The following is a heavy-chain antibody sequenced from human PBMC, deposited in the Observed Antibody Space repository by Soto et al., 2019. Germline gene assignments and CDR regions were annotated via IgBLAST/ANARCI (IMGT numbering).Heavy chain of an antibody. V-gene: IGHV5-51*01. CDR3: ARGKYSGPRGGLDV. D-gene: IGHD6-19*01. CDR1: GFNFPTFW. CDR2: IYPDDSDT. J-gene: IGHJ6*02. Sequence: PGDSLKISCKHSGFNFPTFWIAWVRQMPGKGLEWMGTIYPDDSDTRYSPSFQGQVTISADKSIQTAYLQWGSLKASDSALYYCARGKYSGPRGGLDVWGQGTP.